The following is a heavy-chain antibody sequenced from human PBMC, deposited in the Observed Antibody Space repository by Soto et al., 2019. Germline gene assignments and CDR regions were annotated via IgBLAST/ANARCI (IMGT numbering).Heavy chain of an antibody. CDR2: ISSSSSYI. CDR1: GFTFSSYS. Sequence: GGSLRLSCAASGFTFSSYSMNWVRQAPGKGLEWVSSISSSSSYIYYADSVKGRFTISRDNAKNSLDLQMNSLRAEDTAVYYCARADSNYGQRPFDYWGQGTLVTVSS. J-gene: IGHJ4*02. CDR3: ARADSNYGQRPFDY. V-gene: IGHV3-21*01. D-gene: IGHD4-4*01.